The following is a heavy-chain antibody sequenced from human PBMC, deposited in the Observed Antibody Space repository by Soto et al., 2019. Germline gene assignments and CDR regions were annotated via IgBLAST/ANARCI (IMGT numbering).Heavy chain of an antibody. CDR1: GYTFKTYG. J-gene: IGHJ5*02. V-gene: IGHV1-18*04. Sequence: ASVKVSCKASGYTFKTYGLSWVRQAPGQGLEWLGWISAYNGNTNYAQKFQGRVTMTTDTPTSTAYMELRSLRSDDTAVYYCARDREAARPGWFDPWGRGTLVTVSS. CDR2: ISAYNGNT. D-gene: IGHD6-6*01. CDR3: ARDREAARPGWFDP.